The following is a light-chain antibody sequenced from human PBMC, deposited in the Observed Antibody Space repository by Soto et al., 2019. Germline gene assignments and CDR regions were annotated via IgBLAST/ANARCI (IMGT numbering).Light chain of an antibody. CDR3: SSFTTSTAFVV. CDR2: DVS. V-gene: IGLV2-14*03. CDR1: SSDITYYNY. J-gene: IGLJ2*01. Sequence: QSVLTQPASVSGSPGQSITISCTGTSSDITYYNYVSWYQQHPGKAPKLMIYDVSNRPSGVSNRFSGSKSGNTASLTISGLQAEDEVYYYCSSFTTSTAFVVFGGGTKLTVL.